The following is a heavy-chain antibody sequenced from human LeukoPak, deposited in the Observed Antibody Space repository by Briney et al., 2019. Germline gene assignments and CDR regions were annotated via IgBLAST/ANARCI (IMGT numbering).Heavy chain of an antibody. CDR1: GYTFADHY. V-gene: IGHV1-2*02. J-gene: IGHJ4*02. Sequence: ASVKVSCKASGYTFADHYIHWVRQAPGQGFEWMGWINPNTGGTDYAQKFQDRIALTSYTSISTVYMELNRLESDDTALYYCAGDLATIDGIAWYYFENWDQGTLVTVS. D-gene: IGHD5-12*01. CDR2: INPNTGGT. CDR3: AGDLATIDGIAWYYFEN.